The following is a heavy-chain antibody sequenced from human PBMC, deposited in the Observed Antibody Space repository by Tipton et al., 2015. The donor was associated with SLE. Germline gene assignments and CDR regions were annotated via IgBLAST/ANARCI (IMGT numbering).Heavy chain of an antibody. V-gene: IGHV4-34*01. CDR3: ARGEGWINVLPYYFDS. CDR1: GGSFSEYY. Sequence: LRLSCAVYGGSFSEYYWSWIRQPPGKGLEWVGEVNHRGSTHYNPSLKSRVTISVDTSKNQFSLKLSSVTAADTAMYYCARGEGWINVLPYYFDSWGQGTLVTVAS. J-gene: IGHJ4*02. CDR2: VNHRGST. D-gene: IGHD3-10*01.